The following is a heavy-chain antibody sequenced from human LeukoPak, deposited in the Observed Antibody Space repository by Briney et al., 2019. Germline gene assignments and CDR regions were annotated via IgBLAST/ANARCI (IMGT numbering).Heavy chain of an antibody. D-gene: IGHD2-2*01. CDR3: AKVASAVVPAATFDY. V-gene: IGHV3-23*01. CDR1: GFTFSNFP. Sequence: GRSLRLSCAASGFTFSNFPLHWVRQAPGKGLEWVSAISGSGGSTYYADSVKGRFTISRDNSKNTLYLQMNSLRAEDTAVYYCAKVASAVVPAATFDYWGQGTLVTVSS. CDR2: ISGSGGST. J-gene: IGHJ4*02.